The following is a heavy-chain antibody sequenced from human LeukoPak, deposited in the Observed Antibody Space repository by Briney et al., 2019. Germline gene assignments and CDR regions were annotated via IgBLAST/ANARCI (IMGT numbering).Heavy chain of an antibody. CDR1: GFTVSSNY. CDR2: IYSGGST. V-gene: IGHV3-66*02. D-gene: IGHD4-23*01. Sequence: GGSLRLSCAASGFTVSSNYMSWVRQAPGRGLEWVSVIYSGGSTYYADSVKGRFTISRDNPKNTLYLQMNRRRAEDTAVYYCARDYGGKDAFDIWGQGTMVTVSS. CDR3: ARDYGGKDAFDI. J-gene: IGHJ3*02.